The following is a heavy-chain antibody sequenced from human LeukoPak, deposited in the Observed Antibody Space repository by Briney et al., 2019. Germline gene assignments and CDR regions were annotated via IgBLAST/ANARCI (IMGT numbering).Heavy chain of an antibody. CDR1: GFTFDAYG. Sequence: AGGSLRLSCAASGFTFDAYGMSWVRQTPGKGLEWVSGINWNGGSTGYADSVKGRFTISRDNSKNTLYLQMNSLRAEDTALYYCARDPAPSRIVMVVAPNWFDPWGQGTLVTVSS. J-gene: IGHJ5*02. CDR2: INWNGGST. V-gene: IGHV3-20*04. D-gene: IGHD2-15*01. CDR3: ARDPAPSRIVMVVAPNWFDP.